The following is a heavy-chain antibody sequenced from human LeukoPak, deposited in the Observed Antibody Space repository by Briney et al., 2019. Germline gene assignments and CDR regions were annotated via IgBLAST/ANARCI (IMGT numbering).Heavy chain of an antibody. V-gene: IGHV1-18*01. D-gene: IGHD4-17*01. J-gene: IGHJ4*02. CDR2: ISAYNGNT. CDR1: GYTFTSYG. Sequence: GASVKVSCKASGYTFTSYGISWVRQAPGQGLEWMGWISAYNGNTNYAQKLQGRVTMTTDTSTSTAYMELRSLRSDDTAVYYCARDAPDYGDSDRGDYWGQGTLVTVSS. CDR3: ARDAPDYGDSDRGDY.